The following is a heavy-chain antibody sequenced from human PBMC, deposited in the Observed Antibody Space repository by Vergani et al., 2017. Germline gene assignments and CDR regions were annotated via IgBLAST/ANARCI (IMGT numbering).Heavy chain of an antibody. CDR1: GGTFSSST. D-gene: IGHD6-6*01. V-gene: IGHV1-69*08. J-gene: IGHJ6*03. CDR2: IIPSLGIA. CDR3: AREHGSGIAARQGYYYYYIDV. Sequence: QVQLVQSGAEVKKPGSSVKVSCKASGGTFSSSTISWVRQAPGQGLEWMARIIPSLGIANYAQKFQGRVTITADKSTSTAYMELSSLRFEDTAVYYCAREHGSGIAARQGYYYYYIDVGGEGSTVTVSS.